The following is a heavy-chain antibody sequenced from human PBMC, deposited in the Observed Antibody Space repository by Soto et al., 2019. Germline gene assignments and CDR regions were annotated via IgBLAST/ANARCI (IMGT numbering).Heavy chain of an antibody. Sequence: EVQLLESGGGLVQPGGSLRLSCAASGFTFRTYAMNWVRQAPGKGLEWVSAISGSGGRTDYADSVKDHFTISRDNSKNTLDLQTNSLRAEDTAVYYCVKDGSPVAGTFFDDWGQGTLVTVSS. CDR1: GFTFRTYA. V-gene: IGHV3-23*01. D-gene: IGHD6-19*01. CDR3: VKDGSPVAGTFFDD. J-gene: IGHJ4*02. CDR2: ISGSGGRT.